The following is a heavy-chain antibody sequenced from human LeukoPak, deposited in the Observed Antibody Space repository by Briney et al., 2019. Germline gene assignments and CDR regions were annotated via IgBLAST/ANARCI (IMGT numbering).Heavy chain of an antibody. Sequence: HGESLKISCKGSGYSFTSYWIGWVRQMPGKGLEWMGIIYPGDSDTRYSPSFQGQVTISADKSISTAYLQWSSLKASDTAMYYCARHSGSYRRAGDAFDIWGRGTMVTVSS. CDR3: ARHSGSYRRAGDAFDI. D-gene: IGHD1-26*01. V-gene: IGHV5-51*01. J-gene: IGHJ3*02. CDR2: IYPGDSDT. CDR1: GYSFTSYW.